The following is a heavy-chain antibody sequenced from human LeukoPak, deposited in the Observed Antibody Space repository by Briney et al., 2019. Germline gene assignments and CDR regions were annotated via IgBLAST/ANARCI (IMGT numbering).Heavy chain of an antibody. V-gene: IGHV3-30-3*01. CDR3: ARVSVEMATASDY. D-gene: IGHD5-24*01. J-gene: IGHJ4*02. CDR2: ISYDGSNK. CDR1: GFTFSSYA. Sequence: PGRSLRLSCAASGFTFSSYAMHWVRQAPGKGLEWVAVISYDGSNKYYADSVKGRFTISRDNSKNTLYLQMNSLRAEDTAVYYCARVSVEMATASDYWGQGTLVTVSS.